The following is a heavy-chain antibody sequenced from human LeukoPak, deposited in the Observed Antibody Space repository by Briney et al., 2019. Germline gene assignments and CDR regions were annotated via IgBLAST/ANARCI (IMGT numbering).Heavy chain of an antibody. CDR1: GYTFTGYY. Sequence: ASVKVSCKASGYTFTGYYMHWVRQAPGQGLEWMGRLNPNSGGTNYAQKFQGRVTMTRDTSISTAYMELSRLRSDDTAVYYCATDGHYYGSGSYYDVDYWGQGTLVTVSS. J-gene: IGHJ4*02. V-gene: IGHV1-2*06. CDR2: LNPNSGGT. D-gene: IGHD3-10*01. CDR3: ATDGHYYGSGSYYDVDY.